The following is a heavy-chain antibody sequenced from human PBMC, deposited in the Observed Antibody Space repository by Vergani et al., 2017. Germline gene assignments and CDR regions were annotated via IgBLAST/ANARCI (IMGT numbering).Heavy chain of an antibody. CDR2: MNPISGNT. CDR1: GYTFTNYD. CDR3: ARGLSGYCSGDKCYIHPWFDS. Sequence: QVQLVQSGTEVKKPGASVKVSCKASGYTFTNYDINWVRRATGQGLEWMGWMNPISGNTGFAQKFRGRVTITRDTSISTDYMELSSLRSEDTAIYYCARGLSGYCSGDKCYIHPWFDSWGPGTLVTVSS. V-gene: IGHV1-8*03. J-gene: IGHJ5*01. D-gene: IGHD2-15*01.